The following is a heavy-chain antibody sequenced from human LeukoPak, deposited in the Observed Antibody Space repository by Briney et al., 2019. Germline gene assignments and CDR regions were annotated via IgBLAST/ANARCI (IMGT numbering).Heavy chain of an antibody. J-gene: IGHJ4*02. CDR2: IYYSGST. CDR1: GGSISSSSYY. V-gene: IGHV4-39*01. Sequence: SETLSLTCTVSGGSISSSSYYWGWIRQPPGKGLEWIGSIYYSGSTYYNPSLKSRVTISVDTFKNQFSLKLSSVTAADTAVYYCATLRSPYFDYWGQGTLVTVSS. CDR3: ATLRSPYFDY. D-gene: IGHD4-17*01.